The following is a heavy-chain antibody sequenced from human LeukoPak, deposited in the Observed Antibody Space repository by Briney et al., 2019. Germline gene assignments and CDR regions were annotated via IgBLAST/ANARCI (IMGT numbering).Heavy chain of an antibody. J-gene: IGHJ6*03. D-gene: IGHD6-13*01. CDR3: ARNKGYSSIFGASWPTDYYYYMDV. CDR1: GYSISSGYY. CDR2: IYHSGST. Sequence: PSETLSPTCTVSGYSISSGYYWGWIRQPPGKGLEWIGSIYHSGSTYYNPSLKSRVTISVDTSKNQFSLKLSSVTAADTAVYYCARNKGYSSIFGASWPTDYYYYMDVWGKGTTVTVSS. V-gene: IGHV4-38-2*02.